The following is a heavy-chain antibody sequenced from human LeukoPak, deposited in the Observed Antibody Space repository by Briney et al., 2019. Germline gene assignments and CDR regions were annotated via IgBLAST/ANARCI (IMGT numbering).Heavy chain of an antibody. Sequence: PSETLSLTCTVSGGSVSSGSYYWSWIRQHPGKGLEWIGYIYYSGSTYYNPSLKSRVTISVDTSKNQFSLKLSSVTAADTAVYYCARYADREGSFDYWGQGTLVTVSS. D-gene: IGHD3-10*01. CDR1: GGSVSSGSYY. CDR3: ARYADREGSFDY. J-gene: IGHJ4*02. V-gene: IGHV4-31*03. CDR2: IYYSGST.